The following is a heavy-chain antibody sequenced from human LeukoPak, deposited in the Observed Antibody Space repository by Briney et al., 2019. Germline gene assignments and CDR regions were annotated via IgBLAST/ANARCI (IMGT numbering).Heavy chain of an antibody. Sequence: SETLSLTCTVSGGSISSYYWNWIRQPPGKGLEWIGYIYYSGSTNYNPSLKSRVTISVDTSKNQFSLKLSSVTAADTAVYYCASLTRVRAYPPLSYFDYWGQGTLVTVSS. CDR1: GGSISSYY. D-gene: IGHD3-10*01. CDR2: IYYSGST. J-gene: IGHJ4*02. CDR3: ASLTRVRAYPPLSYFDY. V-gene: IGHV4-59*01.